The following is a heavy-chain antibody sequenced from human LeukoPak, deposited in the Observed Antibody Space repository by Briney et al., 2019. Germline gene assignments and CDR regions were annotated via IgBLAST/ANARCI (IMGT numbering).Heavy chain of an antibody. CDR2: ISGGAGST. J-gene: IGHJ4*02. Sequence: GGSLRLSCAASGFAFSSFAMSWVRQAPGKGLEWVSAISGGAGSTYYADSVKGRFTISRDNSKNTLYLQMNSLRAEDTAVYYCAREVRLLSYWGQGTLVTVSS. CDR3: AREVRLLSY. CDR1: GFAFSSFA. D-gene: IGHD2/OR15-2a*01. V-gene: IGHV3-23*01.